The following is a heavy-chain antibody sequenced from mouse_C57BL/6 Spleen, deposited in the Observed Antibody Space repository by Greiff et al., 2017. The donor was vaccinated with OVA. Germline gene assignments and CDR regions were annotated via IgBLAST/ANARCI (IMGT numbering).Heavy chain of an antibody. J-gene: IGHJ4*01. CDR3: APITTVVAPYAMDY. Sequence: QVQLQQPGAELVKPGASVKLSCKASGYTFTSYWMHWVKQRPGQGLEWIGMIHPNRGSTNYNEKFKSKATLTVDKSSSTAYMQLSSLTSEDSAVYYCAPITTVVAPYAMDYWGQGTSVTVSS. CDR1: GYTFTSYW. CDR2: IHPNRGST. V-gene: IGHV1-64*01. D-gene: IGHD1-1*01.